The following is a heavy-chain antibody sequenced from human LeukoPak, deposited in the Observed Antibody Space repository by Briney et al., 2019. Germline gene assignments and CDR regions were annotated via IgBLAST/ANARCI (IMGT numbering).Heavy chain of an antibody. CDR1: GLTVSNNY. D-gene: IGHD5-18*01. V-gene: IGHV3-66*01. CDR3: ARDPPRHSYGYGPQRLSYYYYGIDV. J-gene: IGHJ6*02. CDR2: IYSGGST. Sequence: GGSLRLSCAASGLTVSNNYISWLRQAPGKGREWVSVIYSGGSTYYADSVKGRFTISRDNSKNTLYLQMNSLRAEDTAVYYCARDPPRHSYGYGPQRLSYYYYGIDVWGQGTTVTVSS.